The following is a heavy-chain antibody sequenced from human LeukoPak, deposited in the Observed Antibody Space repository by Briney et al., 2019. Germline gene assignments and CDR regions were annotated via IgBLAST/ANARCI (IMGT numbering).Heavy chain of an antibody. CDR3: ARDTWKAYFDSGTYQTTYYGMDF. CDR1: GGSISSFY. V-gene: IGHV4-59*01. CDR2: IHYSGSA. J-gene: IGHJ6*02. D-gene: IGHD3-10*01. Sequence: SETLSLTCAVSGGSISSFYWSWVRQPPGKGPEWIGNIHYSGSANYNPSLRSRVTISVDTSKTQFSLRLTSVTAADTAVYYCARDTWKAYFDSGTYQTTYYGMDFWGQGTTVTVSS.